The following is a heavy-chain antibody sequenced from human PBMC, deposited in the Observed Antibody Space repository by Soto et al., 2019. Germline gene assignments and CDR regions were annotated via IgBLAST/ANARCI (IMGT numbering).Heavy chain of an antibody. Sequence: QVQLMQSGAEVKKPGASVKVSCKASGDTFTDYYIHWVRQAPGQGLEWMGTVNPSGGNTPYAQHFLGRATMTRYTSTSTLYMELTSLTSDDTAVYYCARGGHVVVVTAALDYWGQGTLVTVSS. D-gene: IGHD2-21*02. CDR3: ARGGHVVVVTAALDY. CDR1: GDTFTDYY. V-gene: IGHV1-46*01. J-gene: IGHJ4*02. CDR2: VNPSGGNT.